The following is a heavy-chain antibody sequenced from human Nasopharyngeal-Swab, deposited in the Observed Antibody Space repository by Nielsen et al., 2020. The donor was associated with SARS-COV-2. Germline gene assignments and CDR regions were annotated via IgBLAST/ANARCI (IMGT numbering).Heavy chain of an antibody. Sequence: VRQMPGKGLEWMGIIYPGDSETKYSPSFQGQVTISVDTAINTAYLQWSSLQASDTALYYCAREYTYGYYYYMDVWGKGTTVTVSS. V-gene: IGHV5-51*01. J-gene: IGHJ6*03. CDR2: IYPGDSET. D-gene: IGHD5-18*01. CDR3: AREYTYGYYYYMDV.